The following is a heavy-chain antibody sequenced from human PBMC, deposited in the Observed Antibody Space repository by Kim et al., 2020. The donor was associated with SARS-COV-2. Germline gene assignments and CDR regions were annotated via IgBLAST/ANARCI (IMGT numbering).Heavy chain of an antibody. CDR3: ARLSAFTGSYTAYYFD. CDR1: GASISSHGYF. V-gene: IGHV4-39*01. J-gene: IGHJ4*01. D-gene: IGHD3-10*01. Sequence: SETLSLTCTVSGASISSHGYFWAWIRQPPGKGLEWIGSLSYSGRTYYNPSLERRVTTSLETSKTQFSLQVTSVTAADTAVYHCARLSAFTGSYTAYYFD. CDR2: LSYSGRT.